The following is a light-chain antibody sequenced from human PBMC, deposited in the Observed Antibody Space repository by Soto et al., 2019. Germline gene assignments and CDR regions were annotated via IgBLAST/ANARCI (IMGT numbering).Light chain of an antibody. V-gene: IGKV1-27*01. Sequence: DIQMTQSPSSLGASVGDRVTISCRASQGIDNYLTWYQQKPWEVHKLLIFAASTLHSGVSSRFTGSGSGTEFTLTISSLQPADVATSYCQKYNWPPFTFGPGNKV. CDR3: QKYNWPPFT. CDR2: AAS. CDR1: QGIDNY. J-gene: IGKJ3*01.